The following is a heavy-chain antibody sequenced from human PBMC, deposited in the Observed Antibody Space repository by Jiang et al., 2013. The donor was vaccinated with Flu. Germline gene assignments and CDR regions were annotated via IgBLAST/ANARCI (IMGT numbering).Heavy chain of an antibody. CDR2: INPSGGSA. CDR1: GYTFTSHY. V-gene: IGHV1-46*01. J-gene: IGHJ5*02. CDR3: ARPYYDFWSGTVNWFDP. Sequence: KASGYTFTSHYIHWVRQAPGQGLEWVGIINPSGGSASYAQKFQGRLTMTSDTSTSTVYMELSSLRSDDTAVYYCARPYYDFWSGTVNWFDPWGQGTLVTVSS. D-gene: IGHD3-3*01.